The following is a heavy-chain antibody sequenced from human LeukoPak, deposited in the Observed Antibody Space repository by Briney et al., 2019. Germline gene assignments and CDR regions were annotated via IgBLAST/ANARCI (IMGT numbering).Heavy chain of an antibody. CDR2: ISAYNGKT. CDR3: ARDQPRRWLDP. Sequence: ASVKVSCKASGYTFTTYGISWVRQAPGQGLEWMGWISAYNGKTNYAQMLQGRVTVTTDTSTSTAYMELRSLRSDDTAVYYCARDQPRRWLDPWGQGTLVTVSP. CDR1: GYTFTTYG. J-gene: IGHJ5*02. V-gene: IGHV1-18*01.